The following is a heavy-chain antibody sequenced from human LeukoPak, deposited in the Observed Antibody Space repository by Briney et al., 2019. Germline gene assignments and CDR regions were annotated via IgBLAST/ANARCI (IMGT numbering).Heavy chain of an antibody. J-gene: IGHJ5*02. CDR3: ARSLPYSSGWYWFDP. V-gene: IGHV4-59*01. CDR2: IYYSGST. Sequence: PSETLSLTCTVSGGSISSYYWSWIRQPPGKGLEWIGYIYYSGSTNYNPSLKSRVTISVDTSKNQFSLKLSSVTAADTAVYYCARSLPYSSGWYWFDPWGQGTLVTVSS. CDR1: GGSISSYY. D-gene: IGHD6-19*01.